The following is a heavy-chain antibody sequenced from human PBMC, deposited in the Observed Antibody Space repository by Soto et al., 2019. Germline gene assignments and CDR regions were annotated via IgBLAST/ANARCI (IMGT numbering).Heavy chain of an antibody. J-gene: IGHJ4*02. CDR2: ISWNSGSI. CDR1: GFTFDDYA. Sequence: PGGSLRLSCAASGFTFDDYAMHWVRQAPGKGLEWVSGISWNSGSIGYADSVKGRFTISRDNAKNSLYLQMNSLRAEDTALYYCAKGHSSSWYVGDYWGQGTLVTVYS. CDR3: AKGHSSSWYVGDY. D-gene: IGHD6-13*01. V-gene: IGHV3-9*01.